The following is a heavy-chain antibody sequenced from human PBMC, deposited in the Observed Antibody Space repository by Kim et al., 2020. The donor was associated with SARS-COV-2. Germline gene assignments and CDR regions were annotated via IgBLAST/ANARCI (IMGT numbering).Heavy chain of an antibody. D-gene: IGHD3-10*01. CDR3: ARASMVQGTPFDY. V-gene: IGHV4-34*01. CDR2: INHSGST. Sequence: SETLSLTCAVYGGSFSGYYWSWIRQPPGKGLEWIGEINHSGSTNYNPSLKSRVTISVDTSKNQFSLKLSSVTAADTAVYYCARASMVQGTPFDYWGQGTL. CDR1: GGSFSGYY. J-gene: IGHJ4*02.